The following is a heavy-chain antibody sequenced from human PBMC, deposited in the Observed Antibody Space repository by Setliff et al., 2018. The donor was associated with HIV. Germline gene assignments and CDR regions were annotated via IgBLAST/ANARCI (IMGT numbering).Heavy chain of an antibody. J-gene: IGHJ5*02. CDR2: ISTDNGNT. V-gene: IGHV1-18*04. CDR3: ARDPTAPSVTLFGVVGGTYWFDP. D-gene: IGHD3-3*01. Sequence: ASVKVSCKASGYTLAGYFMHWVRQAPGQGLEWVGWISTDNGNTNYAQKFQGRVTVTTDTSTNTVYMDLRSLKSDDTAVYYCARDPTAPSVTLFGVVGGTYWFDPWGQGTLVTVSS. CDR1: GYTLAGYF.